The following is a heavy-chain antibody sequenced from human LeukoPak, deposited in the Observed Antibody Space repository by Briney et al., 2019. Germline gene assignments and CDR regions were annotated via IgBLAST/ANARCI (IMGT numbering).Heavy chain of an antibody. D-gene: IGHD6-6*01. CDR2: IYHSGST. CDR3: ARARAGIAARQAGAFDI. J-gene: IGHJ3*02. V-gene: IGHV4-38-2*02. Sequence: SETLSLTCTVSGYSISSGYYWGWIRQPPGKGLEWIGSIYHSGSTYYNPSLKSRVTISVDTSKNQFSLKLSSVTAADTAVYYCARARAGIAARQAGAFDIWGQGTMVTVSS. CDR1: GYSISSGYY.